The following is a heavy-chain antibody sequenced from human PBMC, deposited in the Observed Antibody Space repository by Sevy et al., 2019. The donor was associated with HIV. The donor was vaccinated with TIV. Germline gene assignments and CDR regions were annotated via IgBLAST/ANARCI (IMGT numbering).Heavy chain of an antibody. V-gene: IGHV3-21*01. CDR3: ARDPGFYCSGGSCYPRYYFDY. D-gene: IGHD2-15*01. Sequence: GGSLRLSCAASGFTFSSYSMNWVRQAPGKGLEWVSSISSSSIYIYYADSVKGRFTISRDNAKNSLYLQMNGLGAEDTAVYYCARDPGFYCSGGSCYPRYYFDYWGQGTLVTVSS. CDR2: ISSSSIYI. J-gene: IGHJ4*02. CDR1: GFTFSSYS.